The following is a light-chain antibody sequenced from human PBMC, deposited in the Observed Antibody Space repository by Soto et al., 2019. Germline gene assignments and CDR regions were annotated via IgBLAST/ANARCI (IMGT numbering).Light chain of an antibody. CDR3: TSYASGSSHVV. CDR2: DVN. J-gene: IGLJ2*01. V-gene: IGLV2-14*01. Sequence: QSALTQPASVSGSPGQSITLSCTGTSSDIGGYDYVSWYQRHPGKAPKLIIYDVNNRPSGVSTRFSGSKSGNTASLTTSGLHAEDEVDYYCTSYASGSSHVVFGGGTKLTVL. CDR1: SSDIGGYDY.